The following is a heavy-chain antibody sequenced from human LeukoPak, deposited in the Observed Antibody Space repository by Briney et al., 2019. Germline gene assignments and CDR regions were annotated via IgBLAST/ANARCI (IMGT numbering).Heavy chain of an antibody. J-gene: IGHJ6*02. Sequence: PGGSLRLSCAASGFTFSSYAMSWVRQAPGKGLEWVSAISGSGGSTYYADSVKGRFTISRDNSKNTLYLQMNSLRAEDTAVYYCAKDLIFGVDYYYYGMDVWGQGTTVTVSS. CDR2: ISGSGGST. V-gene: IGHV3-23*01. D-gene: IGHD3-3*01. CDR3: AKDLIFGVDYYYYGMDV. CDR1: GFTFSSYA.